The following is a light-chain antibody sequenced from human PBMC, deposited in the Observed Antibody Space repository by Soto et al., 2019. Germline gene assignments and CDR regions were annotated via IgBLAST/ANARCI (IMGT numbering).Light chain of an antibody. CDR1: NIGRKN. V-gene: IGLV3-9*01. J-gene: IGLJ2*01. CDR2: RDF. CDR3: QVWDSTVV. Sequence: SYELTQPISVSGALGQTATITCGGNNIGRKNVHWYQQKPGQAPVLVSYRDFNRHSGIPERFSGSNSGNTATLTISRAQSGDEADYYCQVWDSTVVFGGGTKLTVL.